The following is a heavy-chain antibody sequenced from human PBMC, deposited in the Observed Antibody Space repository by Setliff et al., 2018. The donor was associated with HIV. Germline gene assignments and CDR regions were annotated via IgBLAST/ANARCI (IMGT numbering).Heavy chain of an antibody. D-gene: IGHD3-9*01. CDR1: GGSINSGDYY. CDR2: IYYSGST. V-gene: IGHV4-30-4*08. J-gene: IGHJ4*02. CDR3: ASSSPGYYDILTGYYEGYYFDY. Sequence: PSETLSLTCTVSGGSINSGDYYWSWIRQPPGKGLEWIGHIYYSGSTYYNPSLKSRVTISVDTSKNQFSLKLSSVTAADTAVYYCASSSPGYYDILTGYYEGYYFDYWGQGTLVTVSS.